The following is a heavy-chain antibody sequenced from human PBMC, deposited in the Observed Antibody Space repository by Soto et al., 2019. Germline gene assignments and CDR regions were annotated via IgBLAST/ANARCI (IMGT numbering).Heavy chain of an antibody. CDR3: ARVLRFLEWSTEPQDAFDI. J-gene: IGHJ3*02. D-gene: IGHD3-3*01. Sequence: QVQLVQSGAEVKKPGASVKVSCKASGYTFISYAMHWVRQAPGQRLEWMGWINAGNGNTKYSQKFQGRVTITRDTSASAAYMVLSSLRSEDTAVYYCARVLRFLEWSTEPQDAFDIWGQGTMVTVSS. CDR1: GYTFISYA. CDR2: INAGNGNT. V-gene: IGHV1-3*01.